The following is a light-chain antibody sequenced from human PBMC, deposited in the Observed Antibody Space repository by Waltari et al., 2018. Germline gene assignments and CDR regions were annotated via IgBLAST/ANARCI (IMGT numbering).Light chain of an antibody. Sequence: DIQMTQSPSSLSASIGDRVTITCQASQDISNYLLWYQQKPGKAPRVLIYDESTLGRGVPSRFSGSGSGTDFTFTIAALQPEDFATYFCQHYDNFPFTFGPGTTVDVK. CDR3: QHYDNFPFT. V-gene: IGKV1-33*01. CDR1: QDISNY. J-gene: IGKJ3*01. CDR2: DES.